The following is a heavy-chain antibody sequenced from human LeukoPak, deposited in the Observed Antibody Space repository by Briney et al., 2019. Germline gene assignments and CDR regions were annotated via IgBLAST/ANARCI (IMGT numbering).Heavy chain of an antibody. D-gene: IGHD4-17*01. J-gene: IGHJ6*02. Sequence: PGRSLRLSCAASGFTFDDYAMHWVRQAPGKGLEWVSAISGSGGSTYYADSVKGRFTISRDNSKNTLYLQMNSLRAEDTAVYYCAKDMAPASTVTTYYYYYYGMDVWGQGTTVTVSS. CDR3: AKDMAPASTVTTYYYYYYGMDV. CDR2: ISGSGGST. V-gene: IGHV3-23*01. CDR1: GFTFDDYA.